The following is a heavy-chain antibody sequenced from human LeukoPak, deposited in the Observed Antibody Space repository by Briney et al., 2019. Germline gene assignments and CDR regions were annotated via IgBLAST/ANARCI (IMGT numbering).Heavy chain of an antibody. CDR1: GYTFTNYA. CDR3: ARAGATNYYYYMDV. Sequence: ASVKVSCKASGYTFTNYAMHWVRQAPGQRLEWMGWINAGNGNTEYSQDFQGRVTITRDTSASTAYMELSSLRSEDMAVYYCARAGATNYYYYMDVWGKGTTVTVSS. CDR2: INAGNGNT. D-gene: IGHD1-26*01. J-gene: IGHJ6*03. V-gene: IGHV1-3*03.